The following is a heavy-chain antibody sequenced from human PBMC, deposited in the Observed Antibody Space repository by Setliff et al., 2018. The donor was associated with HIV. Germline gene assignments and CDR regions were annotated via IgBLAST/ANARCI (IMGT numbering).Heavy chain of an antibody. J-gene: IGHJ4*02. V-gene: IGHV1-8*02. Sequence: ASVKVSCKASGHTFTNYDINWVRQAAGQGLEWMAWMNPNTGNTGYAQKFRGRVTLTRNTSISTAYLELSSLRSEDTAMYYCARYEGVMTYAAYPLGHWGQGTLVTVSS. CDR2: MNPNTGNT. D-gene: IGHD3-16*01. CDR1: GHTFTNYD. CDR3: ARYEGVMTYAAYPLGH.